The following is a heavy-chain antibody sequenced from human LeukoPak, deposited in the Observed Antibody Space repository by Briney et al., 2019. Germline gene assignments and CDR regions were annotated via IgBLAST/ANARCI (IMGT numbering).Heavy chain of an antibody. CDR2: IYSGGST. CDR1: GFTVSRNY. D-gene: IGHD3-10*01. Sequence: GGSLRLCCAASGFTVSRNYMSWVRQAPGKGLEWVSVIYSGGSTYYADSVKGRFTISRHNSKNTLYLQMNSLRAEDTAVYYCAYHGSGSYYSRFDYWGQGNLVTVSS. J-gene: IGHJ4*02. V-gene: IGHV3-53*04. CDR3: AYHGSGSYYSRFDY.